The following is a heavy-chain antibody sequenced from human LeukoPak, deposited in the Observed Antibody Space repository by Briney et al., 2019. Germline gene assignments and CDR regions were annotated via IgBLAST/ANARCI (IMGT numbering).Heavy chain of an antibody. J-gene: IGHJ4*02. Sequence: ASVKVSCKASGYTFTSYAMNWVRQVPGQGLEWMGWIGTNSGNPTYAQGFTGRFVFSLDTSVNTAYLQVSSLKAEDTAVYYCARAFQSLGGLSLPDYWGQGTLVTVSS. CDR3: ARAFQSLGGLSLPDY. V-gene: IGHV7-4-1*02. D-gene: IGHD3-16*02. CDR1: GYTFTSYA. CDR2: IGTNSGNP.